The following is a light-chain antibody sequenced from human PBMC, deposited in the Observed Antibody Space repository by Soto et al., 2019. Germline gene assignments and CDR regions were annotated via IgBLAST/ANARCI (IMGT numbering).Light chain of an antibody. CDR1: EIISTW. Sequence: DIQMTQSPSTLSASVGDRVTITCRANEIISTWLAWYQQKPGKAPKLLISDASSLQSGVPSRFSGSGSGTAFTLTISSLQPDDFAPYYCQQYSSRLLTFGGGTKVEIK. V-gene: IGKV1-5*01. CDR2: DAS. CDR3: QQYSSRLLT. J-gene: IGKJ4*01.